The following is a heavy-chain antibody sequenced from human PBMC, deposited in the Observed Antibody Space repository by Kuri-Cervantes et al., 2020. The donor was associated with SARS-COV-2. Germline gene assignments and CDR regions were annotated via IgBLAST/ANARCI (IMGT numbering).Heavy chain of an antibody. J-gene: IGHJ4*02. V-gene: IGHV3-7*01. CDR2: IKQDGSEK. Sequence: GGSLRLSCETSGFTFNAYWMTWVRQAPGRGLEGVANIKQDGSEKWYVDSVKGRFTISRDNAKNSVYLQMNSLRVEDTAVYYCARDADSSSWYAYWGQGALVTVSS. CDR3: ARDADSSSWYAY. D-gene: IGHD3-22*01. CDR1: GFTFNAYW.